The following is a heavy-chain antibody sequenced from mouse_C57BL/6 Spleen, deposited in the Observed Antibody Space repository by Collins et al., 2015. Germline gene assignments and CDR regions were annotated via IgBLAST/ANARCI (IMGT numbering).Heavy chain of an antibody. CDR3: AIYYYGSRRRYFDV. D-gene: IGHD1-1*01. CDR1: GYTFTSYG. CDR2: IYIGNGYT. V-gene: IGHV1-58*01. J-gene: IGHJ1*03. Sequence: EVQLQQSGAELVRPGSSVKMSCKTSGYTFTSYGINWVKQRPGQGLEWIGYIYIGNGYTEYNEKFKGKATLTSDTSSSTAYMQLSSLTSEDSAVYFCAIYYYGSRRRYFDVWGTGTTVTVSS.